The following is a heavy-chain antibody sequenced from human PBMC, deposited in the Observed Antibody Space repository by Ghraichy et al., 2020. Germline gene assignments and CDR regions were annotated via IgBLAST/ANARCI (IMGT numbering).Heavy chain of an antibody. V-gene: IGHV3-11*01. CDR2: ISSGGSTI. J-gene: IGHJ4*02. CDR1: GFTFSDYY. CDR3: AGSVARRYFDY. Sequence: GGSLRLSCAASGFTFSDYYMSWIRQAPGKGLEWVSSISSGGSTIYYADSVKGQFTISRDNAKNSLYLQMNSLRAEDTAIYFCAGSVARRYFDYWGQGTLVTVSS.